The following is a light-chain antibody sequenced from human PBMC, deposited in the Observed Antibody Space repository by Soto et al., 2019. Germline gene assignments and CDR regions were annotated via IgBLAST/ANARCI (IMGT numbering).Light chain of an antibody. CDR2: EGS. CDR1: SSDVGSYNL. J-gene: IGLJ1*01. V-gene: IGLV2-23*01. Sequence: QSALTQPASVSGSPGQSITISCTGTSSDVGSYNLVSWYQQHPGKAPKLTIYEGSKRPSGVSNHFSGSKSGNTASLTISGLLAEDEADYYCCSYAGTNTYLFGSGTKVTVL. CDR3: CSYAGTNTYL.